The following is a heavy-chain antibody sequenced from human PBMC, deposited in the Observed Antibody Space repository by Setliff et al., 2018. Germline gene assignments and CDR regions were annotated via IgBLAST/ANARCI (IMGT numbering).Heavy chain of an antibody. Sequence: SVKVSCKASGGTFSSYAISWVRQAPGQGLEWMGGVIPIFGTANYAQKFQGRVTITADESTSTAYMELSSLRSEDTAVYYCARDKLRFLENWFDPWGQGTLVTVSS. V-gene: IGHV1-69*13. CDR2: VIPIFGTA. J-gene: IGHJ5*02. D-gene: IGHD3-3*01. CDR3: ARDKLRFLENWFDP. CDR1: GGTFSSYA.